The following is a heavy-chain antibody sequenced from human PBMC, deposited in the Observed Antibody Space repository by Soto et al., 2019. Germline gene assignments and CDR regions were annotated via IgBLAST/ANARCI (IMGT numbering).Heavy chain of an antibody. J-gene: IGHJ4*02. CDR3: AKEWSYSSGWSHVDY. CDR1: GFTFSSYA. Sequence: GGSLRLSCAASGFTFSSYAISWVRQAPGKGLEWVSAISGSGGSTYYADSVKGRFTISRDNSKNTLYLQMNSLRAEDTAVYYCAKEWSYSSGWSHVDYWGQGTLVTVSS. CDR2: ISGSGGST. V-gene: IGHV3-23*01. D-gene: IGHD6-19*01.